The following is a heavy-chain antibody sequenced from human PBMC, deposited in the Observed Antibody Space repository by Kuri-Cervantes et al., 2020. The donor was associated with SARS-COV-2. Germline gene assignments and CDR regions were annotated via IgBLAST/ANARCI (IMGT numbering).Heavy chain of an antibody. J-gene: IGHJ4*02. V-gene: IGHV1-69*04. CDR1: GGTFSSYA. CDR3: AGVQHYYDSSGSFDY. Sequence: SVKVSCKASGGTFSSYAISWVRQAPGQGLEWVGRIIPILGIANYAQKFQGRVTITADKSTSAAYMELSSLRSEDTAVYYCAGVQHYYDSSGSFDYWGQGTLVTVSS. D-gene: IGHD3-22*01. CDR2: IIPILGIA.